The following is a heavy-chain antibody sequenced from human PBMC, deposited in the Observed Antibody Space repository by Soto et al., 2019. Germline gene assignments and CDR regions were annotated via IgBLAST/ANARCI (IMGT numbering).Heavy chain of an antibody. CDR2: INPNSGGT. CDR3: ARDMSGFWGGSPPPPYWYYGMDV. Sequence: ASVKVSCKASGYTFTGYYMHWVRQAPGQGLEWMGWINPNSGGTNYAQKFQGRVTMTRDTSISTAYMELSRLRSDDTAVYYCARDMSGFWGGSPPPPYWYYGMDVWGQGTTVTVSS. V-gene: IGHV1-2*02. J-gene: IGHJ6*02. CDR1: GYTFTGYY. D-gene: IGHD3-3*01.